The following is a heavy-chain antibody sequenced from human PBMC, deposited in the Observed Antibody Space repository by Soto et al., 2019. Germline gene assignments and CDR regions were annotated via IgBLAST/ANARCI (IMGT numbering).Heavy chain of an antibody. J-gene: IGHJ4*02. Sequence: SDTLSLTCTVSGGSIFSYYWNWIRQPAGKGLEWIGRIYTSGSINYNPSLKSRVTMSVDTSKNQFSLILTSVTAADTAVYFCTSSPFGVVNDYWGQGTLVTVSS. CDR1: GGSIFSYY. D-gene: IGHD3-3*01. CDR2: IYTSGSI. V-gene: IGHV4-4*07. CDR3: TSSPFGVVNDY.